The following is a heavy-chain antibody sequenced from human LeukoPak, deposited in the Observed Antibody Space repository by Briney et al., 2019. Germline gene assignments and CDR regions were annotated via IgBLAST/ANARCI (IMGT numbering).Heavy chain of an antibody. Sequence: ASETLSLTCAVYGGSFSGYYWSWIRKPPGKGLEWIGETNHSGSTNYNPSLKSRVTISVDTSKNQFSLKLSSVTAADTAVYYCARRGLLWFGELRYWGQGTLVTVSS. D-gene: IGHD3-10*01. CDR3: ARRGLLWFGELRY. CDR2: TNHSGST. CDR1: GGSFSGYY. V-gene: IGHV4-34*01. J-gene: IGHJ4*02.